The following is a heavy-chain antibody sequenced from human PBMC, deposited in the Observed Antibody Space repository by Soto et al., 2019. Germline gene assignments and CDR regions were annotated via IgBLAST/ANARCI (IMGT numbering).Heavy chain of an antibody. V-gene: IGHV3-11*01. CDR2: IISIGSTI. CDR1: GFTFSDYY. J-gene: IGHJ6*03. CDR3: ARDSVSVVVVAFYYYYYMDV. Sequence: GGSLRLSCAASGFTFSDYYMSWIRQAPGKGLEWVSYIISIGSTIYYADSVKGRFTIYRDNAKNSLYLQMNSLRAEDTAVYYCARDSVSVVVVAFYYYYYMDVWGKGTTVTVSS. D-gene: IGHD2-15*01.